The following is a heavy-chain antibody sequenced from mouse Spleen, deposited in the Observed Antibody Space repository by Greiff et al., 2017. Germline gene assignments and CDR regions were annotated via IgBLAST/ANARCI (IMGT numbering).Heavy chain of an antibody. V-gene: IGHV7-1*01. CDR2: SRNKANDYTT. CDR3: ARGIYDGYWYFDV. J-gene: IGHJ1*01. D-gene: IGHD2-3*01. Sequence: EVQGVESGGGLVQSGRSLRLSCATSGFTFSDFYMEWVRQAPGKGLEWIAASRNKANDYTTEYSASVKGRFIVSRDTSQSILYLQMNALRAEDTAIYYCARGIYDGYWYFDVWGAGTTVTVSS. CDR1: GFTFSDFY.